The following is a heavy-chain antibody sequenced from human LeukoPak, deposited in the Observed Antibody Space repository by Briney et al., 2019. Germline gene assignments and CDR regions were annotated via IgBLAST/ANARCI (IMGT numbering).Heavy chain of an antibody. CDR2: IYTSGST. Sequence: SQTLSPTCTVSGGSISSGIYYWSWIRQPAGKGLEWIGRIYTSGSTNYNPSLKSRVTISVDTSKNQFSLKLSSVTAADTAVYYCARGDFWSGYLDYWGQGTLVTVSS. D-gene: IGHD3-3*01. J-gene: IGHJ4*02. V-gene: IGHV4-61*02. CDR1: GGSISSGIYY. CDR3: ARGDFWSGYLDY.